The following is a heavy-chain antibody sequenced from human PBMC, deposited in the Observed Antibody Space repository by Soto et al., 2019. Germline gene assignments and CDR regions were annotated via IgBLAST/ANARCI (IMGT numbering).Heavy chain of an antibody. CDR1: GGTFSSYA. Sequence: SVKVSCKASGGTFSSYAISWVRQAPGQGLEWMGGIIPIFGTANYAQKFQGRVTITADESTGTAYMELSSLRSEDTAVYYCARVPIVAAAGTNYYYYYGMDVWGQGTTVTVSS. D-gene: IGHD6-13*01. V-gene: IGHV1-69*13. CDR3: ARVPIVAAAGTNYYYYYGMDV. CDR2: IIPIFGTA. J-gene: IGHJ6*02.